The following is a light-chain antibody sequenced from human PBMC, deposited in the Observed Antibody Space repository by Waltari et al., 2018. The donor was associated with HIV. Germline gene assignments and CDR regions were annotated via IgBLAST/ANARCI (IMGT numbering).Light chain of an antibody. J-gene: IGLJ2*01. V-gene: IGLV3-21*04. CDR2: YDT. Sequence: LTQPLSLSVAPGETATTTCRATTLARKSVRWYQQKAGQAPVVVMSYDTDRPAGIAERFSGFNSGHTASLIITRVGAGDEADYYCQVWDSATDHVLFGGGTRLTVL. CDR3: QVWDSATDHVL. CDR1: TLARKS.